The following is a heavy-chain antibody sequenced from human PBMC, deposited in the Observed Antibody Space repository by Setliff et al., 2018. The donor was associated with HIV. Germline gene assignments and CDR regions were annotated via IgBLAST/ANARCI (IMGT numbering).Heavy chain of an antibody. CDR2: MDSSGNT. CDR3: VRQGHWYIPWYFDY. V-gene: IGHV4-39*07. D-gene: IGHD1-20*01. CDR1: GASISSGGYF. Sequence: PSETLSLTCSVSGASISSGGYFWTWIRQPPGKGLEWIGSMDSSGNTYYSPSLRSRVTLSLDTSKNHISLHLSSVTAADAAVYYCVRQGHWYIPWYFDYWGQGALVTVSS. J-gene: IGHJ4*02.